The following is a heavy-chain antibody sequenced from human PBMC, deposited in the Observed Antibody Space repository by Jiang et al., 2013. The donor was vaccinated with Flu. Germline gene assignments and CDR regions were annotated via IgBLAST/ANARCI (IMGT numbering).Heavy chain of an antibody. V-gene: IGHV3-53*01. CDR1: GFNVSRKY. CDR2: IYSGGYT. D-gene: IGHD3-16*01. CDR3: ARGDLGGEGGIYYNGMDV. J-gene: IGHJ6*02. Sequence: VQLVESGGGLIQPGGSLRLSCAASGFNVSRKYMSWVRQAPGRGLEWISVIYSGGYTFYADSVKGRFTISRDNFKNTLYLQMNSLRAEDTAVYYCARGDLGGEGGIYYNGMDVWGQGTTVTVSS.